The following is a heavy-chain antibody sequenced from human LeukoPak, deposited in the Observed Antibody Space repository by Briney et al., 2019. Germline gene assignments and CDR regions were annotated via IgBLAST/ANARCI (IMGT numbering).Heavy chain of an antibody. Sequence: GASVKVSCKASGGTFSSYAISWVRQAPGQGLEWMGGIIPIFGTANYAQKFQGRVTITTDESTSTAYMELSSLRSEDTAVYYCARGDIVVVPAASGVIKDYYYYYMDVWGKGTTVTVSS. CDR3: ARGDIVVVPAASGVIKDYYYYYMDV. V-gene: IGHV1-69*05. D-gene: IGHD2-2*01. J-gene: IGHJ6*03. CDR2: IIPIFGTA. CDR1: GGTFSSYA.